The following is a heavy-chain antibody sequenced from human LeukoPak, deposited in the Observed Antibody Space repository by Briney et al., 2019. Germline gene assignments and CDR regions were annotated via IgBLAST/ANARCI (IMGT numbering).Heavy chain of an antibody. J-gene: IGHJ1*01. D-gene: IGHD1-26*01. V-gene: IGHV4-59*03. CDR3: ATNTGSYFAWFDW. Sequence: SETLSLTCTVSAGSINRFYWNWIRQSPGKGLEWIGYIHHSGSTKYNPSLQSRVTMSMDTSKNRVSLKLTSVTAADSAVYYCATNTGSYFAWFDWWSQGTLVTVSS. CDR2: IHHSGST. CDR1: AGSINRFY.